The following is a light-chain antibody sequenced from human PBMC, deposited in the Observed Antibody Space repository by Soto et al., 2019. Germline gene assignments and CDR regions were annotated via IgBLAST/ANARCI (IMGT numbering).Light chain of an antibody. J-gene: IGKJ1*01. CDR1: QSVSSY. Sequence: EFVLTQSPATLSLSPGERATLSCRASQSVSSYLAWYQQKPGQAPRLLIYDASNRATGIPARFSGSGSGTDFTLTISRLEPEDFAVYYCQQYGNSPQTFGQGTKVDI. CDR3: QQYGNSPQT. V-gene: IGKV3-11*01. CDR2: DAS.